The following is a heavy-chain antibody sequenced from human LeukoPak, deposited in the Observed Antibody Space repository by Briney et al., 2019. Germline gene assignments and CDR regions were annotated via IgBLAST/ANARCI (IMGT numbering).Heavy chain of an antibody. J-gene: IGHJ4*02. D-gene: IGHD2-2*01. CDR2: ISGSGGST. CDR3: AKTPAGVSPTFLDY. Sequence: GGSLRLSCAASGFTFSSYAMSWVRQAPGKGLEWVSAISGSGGSTYYADSVKGRFTISRDNSKNTLYLQMNSPRAEDTAVYYCAKTPAGVSPTFLDYWGQGTLVTVSS. CDR1: GFTFSSYA. V-gene: IGHV3-23*01.